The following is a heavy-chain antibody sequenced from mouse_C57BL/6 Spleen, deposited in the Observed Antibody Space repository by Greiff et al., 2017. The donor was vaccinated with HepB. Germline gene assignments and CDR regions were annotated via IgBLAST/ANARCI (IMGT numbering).Heavy chain of an antibody. CDR1: GFTFSDAW. J-gene: IGHJ3*01. V-gene: IGHV6-6*01. CDR2: IRNKTNNHAT. Sequence: EVKLMESGGGLVQPGGSMKLSCAASGFTFSDAWMDWVRQSPEKGLGWVAEIRNKTNNHATYYAESVKGRFTISKDDSNISVYLQMNSLGAEDTCIYSCTRFCLWSPFAYWGQGTLVTVSA. CDR3: TRFCLWSPFAY. D-gene: IGHD1-1*02.